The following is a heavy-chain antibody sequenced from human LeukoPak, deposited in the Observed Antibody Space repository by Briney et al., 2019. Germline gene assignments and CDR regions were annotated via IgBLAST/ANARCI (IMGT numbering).Heavy chain of an antibody. CDR2: ISGSGGST. CDR3: AKSAYYDIPINWFDP. CDR1: GLTFSSYA. D-gene: IGHD3-22*01. Sequence: GGSLRLSCAASGLTFSSYAMSWVRQAPGKGQEWVSAISGSGGSTYYADSVKGRFTISRDNSKNTLYLQMNSLRAENTAVYYCAKSAYYDIPINWFDPWGQGTLVTVSS. V-gene: IGHV3-23*01. J-gene: IGHJ5*02.